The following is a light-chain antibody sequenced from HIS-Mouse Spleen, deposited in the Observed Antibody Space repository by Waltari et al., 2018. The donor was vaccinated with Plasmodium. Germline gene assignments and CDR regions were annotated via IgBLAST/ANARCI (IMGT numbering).Light chain of an antibody. CDR2: DAS. Sequence: DIQMTQSPSSLSASVGDRVTITCQASQDISNYLNWYQQKPGKAPMLLIYDASNLETGGPSRFSGSGSGTDFTFTISSLQPEDIATYYCQQYDNLPPLFTFGPGTKVDIK. CDR3: QQYDNLPPLFT. J-gene: IGKJ3*01. V-gene: IGKV1-33*01. CDR1: QDISNY.